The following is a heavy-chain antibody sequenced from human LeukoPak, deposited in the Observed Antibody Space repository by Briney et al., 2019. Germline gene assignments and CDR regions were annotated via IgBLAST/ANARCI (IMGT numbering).Heavy chain of an antibody. Sequence: SVTVSCKASGGTFSSYAISWVRQAPGQGLEWMGGIIPIFGTANYAQKFQGRVTMTRDTSISTAYMELSRLRSDDTAVYYCARDGGGRTFDYWGQGTLVTVSS. D-gene: IGHD3-16*01. CDR2: IIPIFGTA. CDR1: GGTFSSYA. J-gene: IGHJ4*02. CDR3: ARDGGGRTFDY. V-gene: IGHV1-69*05.